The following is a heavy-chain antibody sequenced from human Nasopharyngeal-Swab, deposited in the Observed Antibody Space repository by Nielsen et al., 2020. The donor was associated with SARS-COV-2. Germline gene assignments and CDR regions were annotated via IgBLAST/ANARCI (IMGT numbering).Heavy chain of an antibody. J-gene: IGHJ3*02. CDR2: TYPGDSDT. CDR1: GYSFTSYW. Sequence: GGSLRLSCKGSGYSFTSYWIGWVRQMPGKGLEWMGITYPGDSDTRYSPSFQGQVTISADKSISTAYLQWSSLKASDTAMYYCARPHVVGGDAFDIWGQGTMVTVSS. CDR3: ARPHVVGGDAFDI. D-gene: IGHD3-10*01. V-gene: IGHV5-51*01.